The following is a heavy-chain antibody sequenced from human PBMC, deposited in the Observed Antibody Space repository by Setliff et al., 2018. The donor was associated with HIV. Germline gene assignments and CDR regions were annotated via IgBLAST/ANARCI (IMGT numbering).Heavy chain of an antibody. CDR2: INPNTGDT. CDR3: AREYDVLTGYYISAFDI. J-gene: IGHJ3*02. Sequence: GASVKVSCKASGYTFTGYFIHWVRQAPGQGLEWVGRINPNTGDTNYAQKFQDRVTMTRDTSINTAYMELSRLRSDDTAVYYCAREYDVLTGYYISAFDIWGQGTMVTVSS. D-gene: IGHD3-9*01. CDR1: GYTFTGYF. V-gene: IGHV1-2*06.